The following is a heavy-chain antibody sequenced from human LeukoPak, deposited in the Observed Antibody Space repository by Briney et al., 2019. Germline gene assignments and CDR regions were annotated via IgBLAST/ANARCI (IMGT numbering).Heavy chain of an antibody. J-gene: IGHJ5*02. CDR2: IYWDDDK. Sequence: ESGPTLVKPTQTLTLTCTFSGFSLSTSGVGVGWIRQPPGKALEWLEYIYWDDDKRYSPALKSRLTITKDTSKNQVVLTVTNMDPVDTATYYCAHRKVDTPMGPWGQGILVTVSS. D-gene: IGHD5-18*01. CDR1: GFSLSTSGVG. V-gene: IGHV2-5*02. CDR3: AHRKVDTPMGP.